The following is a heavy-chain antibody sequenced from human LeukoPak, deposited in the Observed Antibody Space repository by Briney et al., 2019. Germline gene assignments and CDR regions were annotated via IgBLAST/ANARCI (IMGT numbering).Heavy chain of an antibody. J-gene: IGHJ5*02. CDR3: ARGPTFTSWFDH. CDR1: GGSFSGYY. CDR2: MNHSGSI. Sequence: PSETLSLTCAVYGGSFSGYYWSWIRQPPGKGLEWFAEMNHSGSINYNLSFNSRVTISVDTSKNQFSLKLNSESAADAAVYYCARGPTFTSWFDHWGQGTLVTVSS. D-gene: IGHD3-16*01. V-gene: IGHV4-34*01.